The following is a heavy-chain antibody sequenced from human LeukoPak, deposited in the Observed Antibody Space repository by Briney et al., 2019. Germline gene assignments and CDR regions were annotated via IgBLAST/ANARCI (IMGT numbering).Heavy chain of an antibody. CDR3: ARNGGNNCYFDL. Sequence: GSLRLSCAASGFTFSDHYMDWVRQASGKGLEWVGRSGHKDNNYTTEYAASVKGRFTISRDDSENSLYLQMNSLKIEDTAVYYCARNGGNNCYFDLWGRGTLVTVSS. D-gene: IGHD1/OR15-1a*01. J-gene: IGHJ2*01. CDR1: GFTFSDHY. V-gene: IGHV3-72*01. CDR2: SGHKDNNYTT.